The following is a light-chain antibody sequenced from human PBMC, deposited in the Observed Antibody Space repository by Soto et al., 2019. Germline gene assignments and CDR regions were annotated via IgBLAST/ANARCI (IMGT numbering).Light chain of an antibody. CDR3: QQLNSYPLFT. CDR2: AAS. J-gene: IGKJ3*01. V-gene: IGKV1-13*02. CDR1: QGIGSA. Sequence: AIQLTQSPSSLSASIGDSVTITCRASQGIGSALAWYQQKPGKAPKLLIYAASILHTGVPSRFSGSGSATVFTLTVSSLRPEDLGTYYCQQLNSYPLFTFGPGTKVDIK.